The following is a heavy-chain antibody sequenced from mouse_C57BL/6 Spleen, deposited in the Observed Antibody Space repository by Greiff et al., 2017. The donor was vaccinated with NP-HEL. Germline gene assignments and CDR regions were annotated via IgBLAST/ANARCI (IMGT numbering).Heavy chain of an antibody. J-gene: IGHJ2*01. Sequence: VQLQQSGPELVKPGASVKISCKASGYEFSSSWMNWVKQRPGKGLEWIGRTYPGDGDTNYNGKFKGKATLTADKSSSTDYMQLSSLTSEDSAVYFCARWNYYGSSYNYDYWGQGTTLTVSS. CDR2: TYPGDGDT. D-gene: IGHD1-1*01. CDR3: ARWNYYGSSYNYDY. V-gene: IGHV1-82*01. CDR1: GYEFSSSW.